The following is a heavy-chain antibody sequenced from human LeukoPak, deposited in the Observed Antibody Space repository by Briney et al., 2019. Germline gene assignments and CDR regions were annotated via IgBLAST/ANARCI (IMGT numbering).Heavy chain of an antibody. CDR3: AKGMGYCSSATCYGLDY. CDR2: ISGGGSGGST. CDR1: GFTFSSSA. Sequence: GGSLRLSCAASGFTFSSSAMSWVRQAPGKGLEWVSNISGGGSGGSTYYADSVKGRFTISRGNSKNTLYLQMNSLRAEDTAVYYCAKGMGYCSSATCYGLDYWGQGTLVTVSS. J-gene: IGHJ4*02. D-gene: IGHD2-2*01. V-gene: IGHV3-23*01.